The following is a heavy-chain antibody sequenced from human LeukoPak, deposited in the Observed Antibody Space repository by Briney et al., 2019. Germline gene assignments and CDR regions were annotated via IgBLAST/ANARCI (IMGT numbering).Heavy chain of an antibody. D-gene: IGHD3-10*01. V-gene: IGHV3-21*04. CDR3: AKAGGMVRGVIYYFDY. CDR2: ISSSSTYI. Sequence: GGSLRLSCAASGFTFSSYSMNWVRQAPGKGLEWVSSISSSSTYIYYADSMKGRFTISRDNSKNTLYLQMNSLRAEDTAVYYCAKAGGMVRGVIYYFDYWGQGTLVTVSS. CDR1: GFTFSSYS. J-gene: IGHJ4*02.